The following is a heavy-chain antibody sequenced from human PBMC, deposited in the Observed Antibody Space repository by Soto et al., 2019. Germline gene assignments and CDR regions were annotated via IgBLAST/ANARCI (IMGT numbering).Heavy chain of an antibody. J-gene: IGHJ5*02. CDR1: GGSISSGAYY. V-gene: IGHV4-31*03. CDR2: TYYSEST. Sequence: SETLSLTSTVSGGSISSGAYYWSWIRQHPGKGLEWIGYTYYSESTYYNPSLKSRVTITLDTSKNQFSLKLSSVTAADTTMYYCATKWNYYGSVSYVVWFDPWGQGTLVTVSS. CDR3: ATKWNYYGSVSYVVWFDP. D-gene: IGHD3-10*01.